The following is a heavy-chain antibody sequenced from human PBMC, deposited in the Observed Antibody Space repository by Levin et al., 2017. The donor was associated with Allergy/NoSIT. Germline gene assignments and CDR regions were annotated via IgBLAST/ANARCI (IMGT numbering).Heavy chain of an antibody. D-gene: IGHD3-10*01. V-gene: IGHV3-23*01. CDR2: ISASGGST. CDR1: GFTFSSYA. CDR3: AKDTRTSGRGGFDI. J-gene: IGHJ3*02. Sequence: GESLKISCAASGFTFSSYAMSWVRQAPGKGLEWVSAISASGGSTYSADSVRGRFTISRENSKSTLYLQMNSLRAEDTAVYYCAKDTRTSGRGGFDIWGQGTMVTVSS.